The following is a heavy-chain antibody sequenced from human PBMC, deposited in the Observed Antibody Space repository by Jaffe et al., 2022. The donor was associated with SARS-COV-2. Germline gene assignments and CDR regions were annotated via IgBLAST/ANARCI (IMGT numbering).Heavy chain of an antibody. D-gene: IGHD3-22*01. Sequence: EVQLVESGGGLVKPGGSLRLSCAASGFTFSSYSMNWVRQAPGKGLEWVSSISSSSSYIYYADSVKGRFTISRDNAKNSLYLQMNSLRAEDTAVYYCASLYYYDSSGYVDAFDIWGQGTMVTVSS. CDR3: ASLYYYDSSGYVDAFDI. CDR2: ISSSSSYI. J-gene: IGHJ3*02. V-gene: IGHV3-21*01. CDR1: GFTFSSYS.